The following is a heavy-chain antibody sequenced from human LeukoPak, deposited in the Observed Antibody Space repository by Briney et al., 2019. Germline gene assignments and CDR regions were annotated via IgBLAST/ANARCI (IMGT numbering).Heavy chain of an antibody. D-gene: IGHD6-19*01. V-gene: IGHV4-59*08. J-gene: IGHJ4*02. Sequence: SETLSLTCTVSRGSISSYYWSWIRQPPGKGLEWIGYIYYSGSTNYNPSLKSRVTISVDTSKNQFSLKLSSVTAADTAVYYCARSPTAVAGDALFDYWGQGTLVTVSS. CDR1: RGSISSYY. CDR3: ARSPTAVAGDALFDY. CDR2: IYYSGST.